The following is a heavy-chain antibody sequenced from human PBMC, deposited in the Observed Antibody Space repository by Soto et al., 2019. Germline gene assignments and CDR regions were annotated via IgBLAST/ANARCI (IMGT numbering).Heavy chain of an antibody. V-gene: IGHV1-2*04. D-gene: IGHD2-8*01. CDR2: INPKSGGT. CDR1: GYSFTDYD. Sequence: ASVKVSCKASGYSFTDYDIHWVRQAPGQGLEWLGRINPKSGGTSTAQKFQGWVTMTTDTSISTASMELTRLTSDDTAIYYCARGDSTDCSNGVCSFFYNHDMDVWGQGTTVTVSS. J-gene: IGHJ6*02. CDR3: ARGDSTDCSNGVCSFFYNHDMDV.